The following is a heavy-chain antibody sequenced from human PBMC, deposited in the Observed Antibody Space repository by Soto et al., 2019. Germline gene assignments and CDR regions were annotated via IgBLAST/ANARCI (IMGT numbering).Heavy chain of an antibody. Sequence: AETLSLTSTVSGDSVNSRPFYWGWIRQSPGKGLEWIGSIVSSGNAFHNPSCSGRLTMSIDSTRNQFSLKLTSVTAADSAVYFCDGVTPVRPILGYRGQGALVTASS. V-gene: IGHV4-39*01. CDR3: DGVTPVRPILGY. CDR2: IVSSGNA. CDR1: GDSVNSRPFY. D-gene: IGHD2-21*02. J-gene: IGHJ4*02.